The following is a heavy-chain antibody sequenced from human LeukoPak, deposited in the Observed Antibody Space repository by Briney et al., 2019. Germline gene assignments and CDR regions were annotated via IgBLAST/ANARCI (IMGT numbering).Heavy chain of an antibody. Sequence: GGSLRLSCAASGFTFSSYSMNWFRQAPGKGLEWVSSISSSSSYIYYADSVKGRFTIYRDNAKNSLYLQMNSLRAEDTAVYYCARVPTAVRGVTNWFDPWGQGTLVTVSS. CDR1: GFTFSSYS. J-gene: IGHJ5*02. CDR3: ARVPTAVRGVTNWFDP. V-gene: IGHV3-21*01. CDR2: ISSSSSYI. D-gene: IGHD3-10*01.